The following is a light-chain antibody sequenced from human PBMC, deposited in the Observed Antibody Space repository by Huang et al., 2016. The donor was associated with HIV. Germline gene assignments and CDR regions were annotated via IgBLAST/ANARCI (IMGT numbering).Light chain of an antibody. CDR3: QQYDNLPRFT. V-gene: IGKV1-33*01. CDR1: QDISNY. CDR2: DAS. J-gene: IGKJ3*01. Sequence: DIQMTQSPSSLSASVGDRVTITCQASQDISNYLNWYQQKPWKAPKLLIYDASNLETGVSSRFSGSGSGTEYTFTISSMQPEDIATYCCQQYDNLPRFTFGPGTKVDIK.